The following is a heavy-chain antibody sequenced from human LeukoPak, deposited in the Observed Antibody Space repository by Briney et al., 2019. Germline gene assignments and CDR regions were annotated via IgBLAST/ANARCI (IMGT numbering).Heavy chain of an antibody. V-gene: IGHV3-7*04. D-gene: IGHD3-16*02. Sequence: GGSLRLSCAASGFTFTDSWISWVRQPPGKGLEWVANIKPDGTEKYYVDSLKGRFTVSRDNAKNSLYLQMSSLRAEDTAVYYCARVRYGNYFDYWGQGTLVTVSS. J-gene: IGHJ4*02. CDR2: IKPDGTEK. CDR1: GFTFTDSW. CDR3: ARVRYGNYFDY.